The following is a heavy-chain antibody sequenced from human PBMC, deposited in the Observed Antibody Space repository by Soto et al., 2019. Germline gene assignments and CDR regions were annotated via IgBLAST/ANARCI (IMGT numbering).Heavy chain of an antibody. CDR2: IRSKTDGGTT. D-gene: IGHD6-13*01. CDR3: TTTRPGTNVFDN. CDR1: GITFSNAW. V-gene: IGHV3-15*01. J-gene: IGHJ3*02. Sequence: EVQLVESGGGLVEPGGSLRLSCAASGITFSNAWMHWVRKAPGKGLEYIGRIRSKTDGGTTEYAAPVEGRFTVSRDDSKNTLYLQMSGLNTEDTAVYYCTTTRPGTNVFDNWGQGTLVTVSS.